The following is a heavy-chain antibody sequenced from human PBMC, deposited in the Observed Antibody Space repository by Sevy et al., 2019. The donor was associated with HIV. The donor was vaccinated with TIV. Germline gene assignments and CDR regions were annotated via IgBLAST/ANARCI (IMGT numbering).Heavy chain of an antibody. CDR1: GFTFNTYA. CDR3: AKNLRGKYLEGYFDY. CDR2: IGSGGTT. D-gene: IGHD1-20*01. Sequence: GGSLRLSCTASGFTFNTYAMSWVRRAPGKGLEWVSAIGSGGTTYYVDSVKGRFTISRDNSKTTLYLQMNSLRVDDTAVYYCAKNLRGKYLEGYFDYWCQGILVTVSS. J-gene: IGHJ4*02. V-gene: IGHV3-23*01.